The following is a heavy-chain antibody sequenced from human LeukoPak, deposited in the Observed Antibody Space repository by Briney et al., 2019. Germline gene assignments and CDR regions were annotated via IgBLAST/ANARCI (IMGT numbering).Heavy chain of an antibody. CDR2: MNPNSGNT. CDR1: GYTFTSYD. V-gene: IGHV1-8*01. Sequence: AAVKVSCKASGYTFTSYDINWVRQATGQGLEWMGWMNPNSGNTGYAQKFQGRVTMTRNTSISTAYMELSSLRSEDTAVYYCARGVDWLLSNWFDPRGQGTLVTVSS. J-gene: IGHJ5*02. CDR3: ARGVDWLLSNWFDP. D-gene: IGHD3-9*01.